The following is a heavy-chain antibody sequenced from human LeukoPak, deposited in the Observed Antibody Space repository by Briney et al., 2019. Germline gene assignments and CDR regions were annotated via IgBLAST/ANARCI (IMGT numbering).Heavy chain of an antibody. V-gene: IGHV4-30-4*08. D-gene: IGHD6-19*01. Sequence: SETLSLTCTVSGGSISSGDYYWSWIRQPPGKGLEWIGYIYYSGSTYYNPSLKSRVTISVDTSKNQFSLKLSSVTAADTAVYYCARSRTGAVAGNTVYFDYWGQGTLVTVSS. CDR3: ARSRTGAVAGNTVYFDY. CDR1: GGSISSGDYY. CDR2: IYYSGST. J-gene: IGHJ4*02.